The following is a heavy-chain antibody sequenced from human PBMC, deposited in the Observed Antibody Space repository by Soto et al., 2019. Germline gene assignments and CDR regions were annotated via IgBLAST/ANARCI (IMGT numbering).Heavy chain of an antibody. CDR3: ACVGVTAIRTNYGMDV. CDR2: IIPIFGTA. D-gene: IGHD2-21*02. V-gene: IGHV1-69*12. J-gene: IGHJ6*02. CDR1: GGTFSSYA. Sequence: QVQLVQSGAEVKKPGSSVKVSCKASGGTFSSYAISWVRQAPGQGLEWMGGIIPIFGTANYAQKFQGRVTITGDESTSTAYMGLSSLRSEDTAVYYCACVGVTAIRTNYGMDVWGQGTTVTVSS.